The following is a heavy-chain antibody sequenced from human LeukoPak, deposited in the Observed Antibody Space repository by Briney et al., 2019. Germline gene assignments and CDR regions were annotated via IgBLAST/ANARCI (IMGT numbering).Heavy chain of an antibody. CDR1: GFTFSISA. J-gene: IGHJ3*02. D-gene: IGHD2-21*02. V-gene: IGHV3-23*01. CDR2: INYSGSNA. Sequence: GGSLRLSCAASGFTFSISAMTWVRQAPGKGLEWVALINYSGSNAYYADSVRGRFTISRDSSKSMLYLQMDSLRAEDTAIYYCAKTPGWRLNDAFDIWGQGTMVTVSS. CDR3: AKTPGWRLNDAFDI.